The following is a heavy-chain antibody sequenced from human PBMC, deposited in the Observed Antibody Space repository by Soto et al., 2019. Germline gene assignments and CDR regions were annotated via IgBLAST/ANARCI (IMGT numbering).Heavy chain of an antibody. CDR2: IDGSGGIT. D-gene: IGHD3-10*01. CDR3: VKNPRRFNT. CDR1: GFTFGTTD. Sequence: QLLQSGGGLVQPGGSLTLSCAASGFTFGTTDMSWVRQAPGVGLEWVSTIDGSGGITYYADSVKGRFTISRDNSRNTVYLQMNRLRDDDTALYYCVKNPRRFNTWGHGALVTVSS. V-gene: IGHV3-23*01. J-gene: IGHJ5*01.